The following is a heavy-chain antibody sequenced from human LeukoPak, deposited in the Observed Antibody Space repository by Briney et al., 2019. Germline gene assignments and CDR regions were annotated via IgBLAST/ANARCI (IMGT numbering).Heavy chain of an antibody. CDR2: IYDNWST. Sequence: RSSETLSLTCSVSGGPISGYYWSWIRQPPRKGLEWIGYIYDNWSTLYNPSLQSRVTMSLDTSKKQFSLKLNSVIAADTAVYYCARGALHNGGWPYFDFWGQGALVTVSS. CDR3: ARGALHNGGWPYFDF. CDR1: GGPISGYY. V-gene: IGHV4-59*01. D-gene: IGHD6-19*01. J-gene: IGHJ4*02.